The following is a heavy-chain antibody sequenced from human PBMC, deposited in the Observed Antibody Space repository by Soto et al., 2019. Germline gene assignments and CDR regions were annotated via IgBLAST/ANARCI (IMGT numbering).Heavy chain of an antibody. J-gene: IGHJ5*02. CDR3: ANGPQAAAQENWFDP. CDR2: ISGSGGST. Sequence: EVQLLESGGGLVQPGGSLRLSCAASGFTFSSYAMSWVRQAPGKGLEWVSAISGSGGSTYYADSVKGRFNISRDNSKNTLYLQMNSLRAEDTAVYYCANGPQAAAQENWFDPWGQGTLVTVSS. CDR1: GFTFSSYA. V-gene: IGHV3-23*01. D-gene: IGHD6-13*01.